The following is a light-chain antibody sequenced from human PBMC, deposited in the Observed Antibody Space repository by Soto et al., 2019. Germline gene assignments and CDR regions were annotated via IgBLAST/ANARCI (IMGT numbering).Light chain of an antibody. Sequence: DIQMTQSPSILSASVGDRVTITCRASQSIRSWLAWYQQKPGKAPKLLIYDASSLESGVPSRFSGSGSGTKFTLTIASLQPDDFATYYCQQYETFSGTFGPGTKVDIK. CDR3: QQYETFSGT. CDR1: QSIRSW. J-gene: IGKJ1*01. V-gene: IGKV1-5*01. CDR2: DAS.